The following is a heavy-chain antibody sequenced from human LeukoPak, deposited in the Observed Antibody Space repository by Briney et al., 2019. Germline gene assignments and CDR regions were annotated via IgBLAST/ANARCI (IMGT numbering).Heavy chain of an antibody. J-gene: IGHJ6*03. V-gene: IGHV1-2*02. Sequence: ASVKVSCKASAYTFTDYYMHWVRQAPGQGPEWMGWINPNTGDTNYAQKFQGRVTMTRDTSISTAYMELSRLRSDDTAVYYCARVTNYYYMDVWGKGTTVTVSS. CDR3: ARVTNYYYMDV. CDR1: AYTFTDYY. D-gene: IGHD1-14*01. CDR2: INPNTGDT.